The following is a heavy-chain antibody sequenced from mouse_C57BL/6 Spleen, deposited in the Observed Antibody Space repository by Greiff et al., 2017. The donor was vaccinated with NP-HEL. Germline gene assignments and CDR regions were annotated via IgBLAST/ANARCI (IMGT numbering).Heavy chain of an antibody. CDR1: GYAFSSSW. J-gene: IGHJ3*01. CDR2: IYPGDGDT. V-gene: IGHV1-82*01. D-gene: IGHD2-5*01. Sequence: VQLQQSGPELVKPGASVKISCKASGYAFSSSWMNWVKQRPGKGLEWIGRIYPGDGDTTYNGKFKGKATLTADKSSSTADMQLSSLTSEDSAVYFCARDYYSNSFAYWGQGTLVTVSA. CDR3: ARDYYSNSFAY.